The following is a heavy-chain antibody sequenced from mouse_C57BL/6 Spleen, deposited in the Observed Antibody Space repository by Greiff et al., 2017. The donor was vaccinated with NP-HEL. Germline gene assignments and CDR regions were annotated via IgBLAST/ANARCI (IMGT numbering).Heavy chain of an antibody. CDR2: IYPGSGST. V-gene: IGHV1-55*01. D-gene: IGHD2-3*01. Sequence: QVQLQQPGAELVKPGASVKMSCKASGYTFTSYWITWVKQRPGQGLEWIGDIYPGSGSTNYNEKFKSKATLTVDPSSSTAYMQLSSLTSEDSAVYYCARSLIYDGYYGWFAYWGQGTLVTVSA. CDR3: ARSLIYDGYYGWFAY. CDR1: GYTFTSYW. J-gene: IGHJ3*01.